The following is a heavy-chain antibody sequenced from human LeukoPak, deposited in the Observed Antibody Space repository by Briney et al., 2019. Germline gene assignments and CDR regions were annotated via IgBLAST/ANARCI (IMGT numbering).Heavy chain of an antibody. D-gene: IGHD6-19*01. CDR2: IWYDGTKK. V-gene: IGHV3-33*01. Sequence: GGSLRLSCAASGFTFRSYGMHWVRQAPGKGLEWVAAIWYDGTKKYNEDSVKGRFTISRDNSKNTLYLQMNSLRAEDTAVYYCARDQIAVASSGDVGNYYNYGMDVWGQGTTVTVSS. CDR1: GFTFRSYG. CDR3: ARDQIAVASSGDVGNYYNYGMDV. J-gene: IGHJ6*02.